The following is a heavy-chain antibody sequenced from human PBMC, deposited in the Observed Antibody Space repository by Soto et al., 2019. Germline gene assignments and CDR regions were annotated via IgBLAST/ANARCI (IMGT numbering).Heavy chain of an antibody. Sequence: QVQLQESGPGLVKPSETLSLTCTVSGGSISSYYWSWIRQPPGKGLEWIGYIYYSGSTNYNPSLKSRVTISVDTSKNQFSLKLSSVTAADTAVYYCARVVRGFGDFDYWGQGTLVTVSS. CDR2: IYYSGST. CDR1: GGSISSYY. V-gene: IGHV4-59*01. J-gene: IGHJ4*02. CDR3: ARVVRGFGDFDY. D-gene: IGHD3-10*01.